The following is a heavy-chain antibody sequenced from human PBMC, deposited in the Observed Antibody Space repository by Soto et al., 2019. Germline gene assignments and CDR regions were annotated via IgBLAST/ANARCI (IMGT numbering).Heavy chain of an antibody. V-gene: IGHV4-4*01. Sequence: TLSLTCGVSGGTIRSPDWWTWVRQPPGKGLEWIGEIFQSGSTNYTPSLESRVTISVDKSKNQFSLTLTSVTATDTAVYFCARGRGRYSSGWSWFDPWGQGILVTVSS. CDR2: IFQSGST. CDR1: GGTIRSPDW. CDR3: ARGRGRYSSGWSWFDP. J-gene: IGHJ5*02. D-gene: IGHD6-19*01.